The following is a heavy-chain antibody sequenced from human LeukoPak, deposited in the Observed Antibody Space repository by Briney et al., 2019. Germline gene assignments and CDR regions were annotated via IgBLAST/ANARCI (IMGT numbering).Heavy chain of an antibody. Sequence: ASVKVSCKASGYTFTGYYMHWVRQAPGQGLEWMGWINPNSGGTNYAQKFQGRVTMTRDTSISTAYMELSRLRSDDTAVYYCARDPTTRGYSYGSLFDYWGQGTLVTVSS. J-gene: IGHJ4*02. V-gene: IGHV1-2*02. CDR1: GYTFTGYY. D-gene: IGHD5-18*01. CDR3: ARDPTTRGYSYGSLFDY. CDR2: INPNSGGT.